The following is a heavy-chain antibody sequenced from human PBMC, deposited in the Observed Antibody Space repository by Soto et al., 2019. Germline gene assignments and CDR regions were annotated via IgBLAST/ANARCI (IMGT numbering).Heavy chain of an antibody. J-gene: IGHJ4*02. CDR3: ARAETVTWFGELTHFDY. CDR1: GGTFSSYT. Sequence: SSVKVSCKASGGTFSSYTISWVRQAPGQGLEWMGRIIPILGIANYAQKFQGRVTITADKSTSTAYMELSSLRSEDTAVYYCARAETVTWFGELTHFDYWGQGTLVTVS. D-gene: IGHD3-10*01. CDR2: IIPILGIA. V-gene: IGHV1-69*02.